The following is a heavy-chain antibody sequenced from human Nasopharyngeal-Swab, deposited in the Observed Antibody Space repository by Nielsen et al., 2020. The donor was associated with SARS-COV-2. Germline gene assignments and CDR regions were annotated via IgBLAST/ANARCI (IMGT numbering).Heavy chain of an antibody. CDR1: GYTFTGYY. CDR2: INPNSGGT. J-gene: IGHJ6*02. Sequence: ASVKVSCKDSGYTFTGYYMHWVRQAPGQGLEWMGRINPNSGGTNYAQKFQGRVTMTRDTSISTAYMELSRLRSDDTAVYYCARDMARYCSSTSCYAPGAYYYGMDVWGQGTTVTVSS. D-gene: IGHD2-2*01. V-gene: IGHV1-2*06. CDR3: ARDMARYCSSTSCYAPGAYYYGMDV.